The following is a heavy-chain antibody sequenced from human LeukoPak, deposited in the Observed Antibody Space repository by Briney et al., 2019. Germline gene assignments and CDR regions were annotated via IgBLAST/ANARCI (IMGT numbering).Heavy chain of an antibody. V-gene: IGHV4-34*01. Sequence: SETLSLTCAVYGGSFSGYYWSWIRQPPGKGLEWIGEINHSGSTNYNPSLKSRVTISVDTSKNQFSLKLSSVTAADMAVYYCARGEDYYDSSGAFDYWGQGTLVTVSS. CDR1: GGSFSGYY. J-gene: IGHJ4*02. CDR3: ARGEDYYDSSGAFDY. CDR2: INHSGST. D-gene: IGHD3-22*01.